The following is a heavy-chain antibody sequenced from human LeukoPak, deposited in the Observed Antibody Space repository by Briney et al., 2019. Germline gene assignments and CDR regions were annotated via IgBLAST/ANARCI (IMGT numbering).Heavy chain of an antibody. V-gene: IGHV1-2*02. J-gene: IGHJ3*02. CDR3: ARGTQDIVATDGAFDI. CDR2: INPNSGGT. Sequence: ASVKVSCKASGYTFTTYAMNWVRQAPGQGLEWMGWINPNSGGTNYAQKFQGRVTMTRDTSTSTVYMELSSLRSEDTAVYYCARGTQDIVATDGAFDIWGQGTMVTVSS. CDR1: GYTFTTYA. D-gene: IGHD5-12*01.